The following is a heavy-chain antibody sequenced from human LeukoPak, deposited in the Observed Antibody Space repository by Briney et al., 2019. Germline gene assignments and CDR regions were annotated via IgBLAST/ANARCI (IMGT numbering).Heavy chain of an antibody. CDR1: GGSFSGYY. D-gene: IGHD6-19*01. V-gene: IGHV4-34*01. Sequence: TTSETLSLTCAVYGGSFSGYYWSWIRQPPGKGLEWIGEINHSGSTNYNPSLKSRVTISVDTSKNQFSLKLSSVTAADTAVYYCARRSHSAVAGYYFDYWGQGTLVTVSS. CDR2: INHSGST. J-gene: IGHJ4*02. CDR3: ARRSHSAVAGYYFDY.